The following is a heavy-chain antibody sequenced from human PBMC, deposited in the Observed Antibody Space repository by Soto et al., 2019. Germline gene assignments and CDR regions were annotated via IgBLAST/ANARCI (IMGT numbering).Heavy chain of an antibody. CDR3: ARVERITIFGVVKRWFDP. Sequence: QVQLQESGPGLVKPSETLSLTCTVSGGSISSYYWSWIRQPPGKGLEWIGYIYYSGSTNYNPSLKRRVTISVDTSKNQCSLKLSSVTGADTAVYYCARVERITIFGVVKRWFDPWGQGTLVTVSS. CDR1: GGSISSYY. J-gene: IGHJ5*02. D-gene: IGHD3-3*01. V-gene: IGHV4-59*01. CDR2: IYYSGST.